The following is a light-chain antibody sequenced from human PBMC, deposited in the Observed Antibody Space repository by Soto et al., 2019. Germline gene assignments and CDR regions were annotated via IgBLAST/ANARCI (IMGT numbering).Light chain of an antibody. V-gene: IGKV1-5*01. CDR1: QSISRW. CDR3: QQYENLPT. Sequence: DIQMTQSPSTLSASVGDRVTITCRASQSISRWLAWYQQKPGKAPKLLIHDATSLQSGVPSRFSGSGSGTDFTFTISRLQPEDIATYYCQQYENLPTFGQGTRLEIK. J-gene: IGKJ5*01. CDR2: DAT.